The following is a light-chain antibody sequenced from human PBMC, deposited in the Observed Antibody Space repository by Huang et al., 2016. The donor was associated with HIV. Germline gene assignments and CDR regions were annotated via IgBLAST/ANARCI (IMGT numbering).Light chain of an antibody. CDR3: QQRTNWLT. CDR2: DAS. J-gene: IGKJ4*01. Sequence: EIVLTQSPATLSLSPGERATLSCRASQRVSSYLAWYPQKPGQAPRLLIYDASNRATGIPARFSGSGAGTDFTLTISSLEPEDFAGYYCQQRTNWLTFGGGTKVEIK. V-gene: IGKV3-11*01. CDR1: QRVSSY.